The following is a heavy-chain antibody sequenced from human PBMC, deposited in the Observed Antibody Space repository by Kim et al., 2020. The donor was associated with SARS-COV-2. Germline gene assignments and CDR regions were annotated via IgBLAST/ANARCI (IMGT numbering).Heavy chain of an antibody. CDR3: ARRYCSTTSCYTYYGMDV. CDR1: GGSSSIYY. V-gene: IGHV4-34*01. CDR2: INHSGST. J-gene: IGHJ6*02. D-gene: IGHD2-2*02. Sequence: SETLSLTCANYGGSSSIYYWSWIRQPPGKGLEWIGEINHSGSTNYNPSLKSRVAMSLDTSENKFSLKLNSVTAADTAVYYCARRYCSTTSCYTYYGMDVWGQGTTVTVSS.